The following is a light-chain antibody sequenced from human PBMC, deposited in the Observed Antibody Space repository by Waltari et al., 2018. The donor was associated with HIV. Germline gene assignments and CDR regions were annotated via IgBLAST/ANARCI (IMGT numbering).Light chain of an antibody. J-gene: IGKJ2*03. CDR1: QSVRSN. CDR2: GAS. V-gene: IGKV3-15*01. Sequence: VMTQSPATLSVSPGARATLSCRASQSVRSNLAWYQQKPGQAPRLLIYGASTRATGIPARFSGSGSGTDFTLTISSLQSEDFAVYYCQQYNNWPPYSFGPGTKVEIK. CDR3: QQYNNWPPYS.